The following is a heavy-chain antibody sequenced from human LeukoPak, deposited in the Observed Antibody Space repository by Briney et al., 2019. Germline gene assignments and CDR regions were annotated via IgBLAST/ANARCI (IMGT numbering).Heavy chain of an antibody. Sequence: SETLSLTCTVSGGSISSGGYYWSWIRQHPGKGLEWIGYIYYSGSTYYNPSLKSRVTISVDTSKNQFSLKLSSVTAADTAVYYCARGTVAGTHLYYYGMDVWGQGTTVTVSS. V-gene: IGHV4-31*03. CDR2: IYYSGST. CDR3: ARGTVAGTHLYYYGMDV. D-gene: IGHD6-19*01. J-gene: IGHJ6*02. CDR1: GGSISSGGYY.